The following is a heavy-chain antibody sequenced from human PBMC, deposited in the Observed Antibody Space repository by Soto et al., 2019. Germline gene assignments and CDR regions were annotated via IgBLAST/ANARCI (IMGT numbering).Heavy chain of an antibody. D-gene: IGHD3-22*01. V-gene: IGHV4-34*01. J-gene: IGHJ6*04. Sequence: SETLSLTFAVHGGSFSGYYWSWIPQPPGKGLEWIREINHRGVTNYKPTLKSRVTISVDTSKHQFSQTLSTVTAADTDVYYCARAITSYYYDSSGYYPMYYYGMDVWGKGTTVT. CDR2: INHRGVT. CDR3: ARAITSYYYDSSGYYPMYYYGMDV. CDR1: GGSFSGYY.